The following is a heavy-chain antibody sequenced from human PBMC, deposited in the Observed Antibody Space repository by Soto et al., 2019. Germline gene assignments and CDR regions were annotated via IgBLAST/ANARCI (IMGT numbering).Heavy chain of an antibody. CDR1: GGSVSSGSYY. Sequence: QVQLQESGPGLVKPSETLSLTCTVSGGSVSSGSYYWSWIRQPPGKGLEWIGYIYHSGSTNYNPSLKSRVTISVDTSKNQFSLKLSSVTAADTAVYYCARDSIAAAGTGDYWGQGTLVTVSS. D-gene: IGHD6-13*01. J-gene: IGHJ4*02. CDR2: IYHSGST. CDR3: ARDSIAAAGTGDY. V-gene: IGHV4-61*01.